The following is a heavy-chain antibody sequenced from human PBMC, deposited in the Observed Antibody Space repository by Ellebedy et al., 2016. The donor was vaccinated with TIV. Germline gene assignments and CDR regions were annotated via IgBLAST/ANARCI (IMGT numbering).Heavy chain of an antibody. J-gene: IGHJ4*02. CDR2: IIPIFGTA. CDR1: GGTFSSYA. CDR3: ASLYYDSSGYYPSRVDY. V-gene: IGHV1-69*13. D-gene: IGHD3-22*01. Sequence: AASVKVSCKASGGTFSSYAISWVRQAPGQGLEWMGGIIPIFGTANYAQKFQGRVTITADESTSTAYMELSSLRSEDTAVYYCASLYYDSSGYYPSRVDYWGQGTLVTVSS.